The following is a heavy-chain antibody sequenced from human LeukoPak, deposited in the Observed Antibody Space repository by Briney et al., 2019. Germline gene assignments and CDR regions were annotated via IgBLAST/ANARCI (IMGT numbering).Heavy chain of an antibody. V-gene: IGHV4-59*12. CDR2: IYYSGST. CDR1: GGSISSYY. CDR3: ASTGGYAFDI. Sequence: SETLSLTCTVSGGSISSYYWSWIRQPPGKGLEWIGYIYYSGSTNYNPSLKSRVTISVDRSKNQFSLKLSSVTAADTAVFYCASTGGYAFDIWGQGTMVTVSS. D-gene: IGHD1-14*01. J-gene: IGHJ3*02.